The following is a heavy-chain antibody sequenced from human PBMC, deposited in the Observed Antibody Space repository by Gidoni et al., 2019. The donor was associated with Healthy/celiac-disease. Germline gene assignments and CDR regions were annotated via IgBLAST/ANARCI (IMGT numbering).Heavy chain of an antibody. CDR1: GFTFSSYA. D-gene: IGHD3-10*01. CDR3: ARDQVPLWFGEHNWFDP. J-gene: IGHJ5*02. V-gene: IGHV3-30*01. Sequence: QVQLVESGGGVVQPGRSLRLSCAASGFTFSSYAMHWVRQAPGKGLGWVAVISYDGSNKYYADSVKGRFTISRDNSKNTLYLQMNSLRAEDTAVYYCARDQVPLWFGEHNWFDPWGQGTLVTVSS. CDR2: ISYDGSNK.